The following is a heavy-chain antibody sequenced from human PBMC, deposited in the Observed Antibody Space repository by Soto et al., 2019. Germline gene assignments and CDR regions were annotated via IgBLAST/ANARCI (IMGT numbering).Heavy chain of an antibody. CDR2: IDYDGTTT. CDR3: ARGPRPSSAGTGAY. D-gene: IGHD6-13*01. J-gene: IGHJ4*02. CDR1: GFAFDSYW. Sequence: VQLVESGGGLVQPGESLRLSCAASGFAFDSYWMHWVRQVPGEGPVWVSRIDYDGTTTTYADSVKGRFTISRDNAKNTLYLQMNSLRAEDTAVYYCARGPRPSSAGTGAYWGQGTLVTVSS. V-gene: IGHV3-74*01.